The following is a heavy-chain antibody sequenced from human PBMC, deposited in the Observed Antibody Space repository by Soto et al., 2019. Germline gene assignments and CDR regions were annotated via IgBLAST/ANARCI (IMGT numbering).Heavy chain of an antibody. D-gene: IGHD2-15*01. CDR1: GGSFSGYY. Sequence: SETLSLTCAVYGGSFSGYYWSWIRQPPGKGLEWIGEINHSGSTNYNPSLKSRVTISVDTSKNQFSLKLSSVTAADTAVYYCARAKYCSGGRCYLRDDAFDIWGQGTMVTVSS. V-gene: IGHV4-34*01. CDR2: INHSGST. J-gene: IGHJ3*02. CDR3: ARAKYCSGGRCYLRDDAFDI.